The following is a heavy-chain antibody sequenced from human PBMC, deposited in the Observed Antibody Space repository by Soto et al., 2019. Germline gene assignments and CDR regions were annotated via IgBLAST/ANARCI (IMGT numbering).Heavy chain of an antibody. D-gene: IGHD6-6*01. CDR1: GFTFSSYE. CDR3: ARDSSSTPFDY. CDR2: ISSSGSTI. J-gene: IGHJ4*02. Sequence: VGPTRVSSGAAGFTFSSYEINRVRQAPGKGLEWVSYISSSGSTIYYADSVKGRFTISRDNAKNSLYLQMNSLRAEDTAVYYCARDSSSTPFDYWGQGTLVTVSS. V-gene: IGHV3-48*03.